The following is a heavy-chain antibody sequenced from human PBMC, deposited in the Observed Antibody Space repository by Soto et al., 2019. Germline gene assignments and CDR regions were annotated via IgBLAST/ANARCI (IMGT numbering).Heavy chain of an antibody. CDR2: IYYSGST. J-gene: IGHJ6*03. Sequence: SETLSLTCTVSGGSISSYYWSWIRQPPGKGLEWIGYIYYSGSTNYNPSLKSRVTISVDTSKNQFSLKLSSVTAADTAVYYCARSILGYCSSTSCYYYYMDVWGKGTTVTVSS. D-gene: IGHD2-2*01. CDR1: GGSISSYY. CDR3: ARSILGYCSSTSCYYYYMDV. V-gene: IGHV4-59*08.